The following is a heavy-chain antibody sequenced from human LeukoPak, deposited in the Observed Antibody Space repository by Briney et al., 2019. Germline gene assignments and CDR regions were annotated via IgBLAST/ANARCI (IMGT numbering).Heavy chain of an antibody. CDR2: IYTSGST. J-gene: IGHJ5*02. CDR1: GGSISSGSYY. D-gene: IGHD2-2*01. CDR3: ARLIVVVPAAKGWSWFDP. Sequence: SETLSLTCTVSGGSISSGSYYWSWIRQPAGKGLEWIGRIYTSGSTYYNPSLKSRVTISVDTSKNQFSLKLSSVTAADTAVYYCARLIVVVPAAKGWSWFDPWGQGTLVTVSS. V-gene: IGHV4-61*02.